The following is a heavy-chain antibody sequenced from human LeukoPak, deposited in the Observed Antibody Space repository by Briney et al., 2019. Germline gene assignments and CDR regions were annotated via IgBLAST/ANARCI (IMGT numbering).Heavy chain of an antibody. D-gene: IGHD3/OR15-3a*01. CDR1: GYSFTHYW. CDR2: IFPGDSDV. Sequence: GESLKISCKTSGYSFTHYWIGWVRQMPGKGLEWMGRIFPGDSDVTYSPSFQGQVNISVDKSISIAYLQWNSLKASDTATYYCARHDFWTGLDALDIWGQGTTVTVSS. V-gene: IGHV5-51*01. CDR3: ARHDFWTGLDALDI. J-gene: IGHJ3*02.